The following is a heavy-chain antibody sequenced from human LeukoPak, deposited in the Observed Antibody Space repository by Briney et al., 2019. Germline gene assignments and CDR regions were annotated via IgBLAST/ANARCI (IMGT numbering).Heavy chain of an antibody. J-gene: IGHJ4*02. Sequence: VASVKVSCTASGYTFTSYGISWVRQAPGQGLEWMGWISAYNGNTNYAQKLQGRVTMTTDTSTSTAYMELRSLRSDDTAVYYCARDLFDYYGSGSLDYWGQGTLVTVSS. CDR2: ISAYNGNT. D-gene: IGHD3-10*01. CDR3: ARDLFDYYGSGSLDY. CDR1: GYTFTSYG. V-gene: IGHV1-18*01.